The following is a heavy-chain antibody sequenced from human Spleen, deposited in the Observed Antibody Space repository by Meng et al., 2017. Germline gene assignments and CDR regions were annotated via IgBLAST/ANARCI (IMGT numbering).Heavy chain of an antibody. CDR2: IKPKSGDT. CDR1: GYNFPDYY. V-gene: IGHV1-2*06. D-gene: IGHD6-25*01. Sequence: QVLTWQVGLEGQTPGAQLKHPPKPSGYNFPDYYIHWGRRAPGQGLEWMGRIKPKSGDTHYEQKFQARVTMTGDTSISTAYMELSGLRSDDTAMYYCARDEDISAAGKLFGDYWGQGTLVTVSS. J-gene: IGHJ4*02. CDR3: ARDEDISAAGKLFGDY.